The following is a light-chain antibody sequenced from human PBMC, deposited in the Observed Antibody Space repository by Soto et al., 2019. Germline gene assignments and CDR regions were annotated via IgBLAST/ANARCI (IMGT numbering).Light chain of an antibody. Sequence: SALTQPASVSGSPGQSITISCTGTSSDVGGYNYVSWYQHHPGKAPKVMIYDVSDRPPGVSNRFSGSKSGNTASLTISGLQAEDEADYYCSSYTSSSPYVFGTGTKLTVL. CDR3: SSYTSSSPYV. J-gene: IGLJ1*01. CDR1: SSDVGGYNY. V-gene: IGLV2-14*03. CDR2: DVS.